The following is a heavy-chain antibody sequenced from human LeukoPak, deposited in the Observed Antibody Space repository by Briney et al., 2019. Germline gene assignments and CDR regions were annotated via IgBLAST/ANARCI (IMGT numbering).Heavy chain of an antibody. CDR1: GYSFTSYW. J-gene: IGHJ3*02. Sequence: GESLKISCKGSGYSFTSYWIGWVRQMPGKGLEWMGIIYPGDPDTRYSPSFQGQVTISADKSISTAYLQWSSLEASDTAMYYCARHLVVQQQPYDAFDIWGQGTMVTVSS. CDR3: ARHLVVQQQPYDAFDI. V-gene: IGHV5-51*01. CDR2: IYPGDPDT. D-gene: IGHD6-13*01.